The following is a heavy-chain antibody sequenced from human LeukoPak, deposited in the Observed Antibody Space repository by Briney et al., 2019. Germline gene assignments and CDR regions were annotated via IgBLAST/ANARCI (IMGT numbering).Heavy chain of an antibody. Sequence: SETLSLTCTVSGGSISSYYWSWIRQPPGKGLEWIGYIYYSGSTNYNPSLKSRVTISVDTSKNQFSLKLSSVTAADTAVYYCARTGSSWYPPLGYYYYYYMDVWGKGTTVTISS. CDR1: GGSISSYY. D-gene: IGHD6-13*01. J-gene: IGHJ6*03. CDR3: ARTGSSWYPPLGYYYYYYMDV. CDR2: IYYSGST. V-gene: IGHV4-59*01.